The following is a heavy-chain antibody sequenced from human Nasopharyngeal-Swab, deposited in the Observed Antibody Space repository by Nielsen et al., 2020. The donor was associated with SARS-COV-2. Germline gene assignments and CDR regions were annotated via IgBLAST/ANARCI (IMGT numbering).Heavy chain of an antibody. CDR2: IYYSGST. D-gene: IGHD6-19*01. Sequence: WIRQPPGKGLEWIGYIYYSGSTNYNPSLKSRVTISVDTSKNQFSLKLSSVTAADTAVYYCARESSGWYHDYYYGMDVWGQGTTVTVS. CDR3: ARESSGWYHDYYYGMDV. V-gene: IGHV4-59*01. J-gene: IGHJ6*02.